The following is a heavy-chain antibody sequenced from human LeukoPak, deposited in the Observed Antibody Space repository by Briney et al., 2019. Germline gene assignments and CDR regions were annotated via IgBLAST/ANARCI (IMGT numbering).Heavy chain of an antibody. Sequence: GGSLRLSCAASGFTVSSNYVSWVRQAPGKGLEWVSVIYSGGSTYYADSVKGRFTISRDNSKNTLYLQMNSLRAEDTAVYYCARDRRYSSSWPARDIWGQGTMVTVSS. CDR2: IYSGGST. J-gene: IGHJ3*02. V-gene: IGHV3-66*01. CDR1: GFTVSSNY. CDR3: ARDRRYSSSWPARDI. D-gene: IGHD6-13*01.